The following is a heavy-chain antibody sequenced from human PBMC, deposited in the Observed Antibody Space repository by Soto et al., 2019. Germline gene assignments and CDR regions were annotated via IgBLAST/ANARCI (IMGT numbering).Heavy chain of an antibody. J-gene: IGHJ6*03. CDR2: ISGSGGST. CDR1: GFTFSSYA. Sequence: PGGSLRLSCAASGFTFSSYAMSWVRQAPGKGLEWVSAISGSGGSTYYADSVKGRFTISRDNSKNTLYLQMNSLRAEDTAVYYCAKDPLLWFGELLPYMDVWGKGTTVTVSS. V-gene: IGHV3-23*01. D-gene: IGHD3-10*01. CDR3: AKDPLLWFGELLPYMDV.